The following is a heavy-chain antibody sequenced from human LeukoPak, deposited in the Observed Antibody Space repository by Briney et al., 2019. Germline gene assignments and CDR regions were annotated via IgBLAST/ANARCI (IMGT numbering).Heavy chain of an antibody. CDR3: ARGWAAAGDY. J-gene: IGHJ4*02. Sequence: ASVKVSCKASGYTFISYDINWVRQATGQGLEWMGWMNPNSGNTAYAQKFQGRVTMTRNTSITTAYMELSSLRSEDTAVYYCARGWAAAGDYWGQGTLVTVSS. CDR1: GYTFISYD. D-gene: IGHD6-13*01. V-gene: IGHV1-8*01. CDR2: MNPNSGNT.